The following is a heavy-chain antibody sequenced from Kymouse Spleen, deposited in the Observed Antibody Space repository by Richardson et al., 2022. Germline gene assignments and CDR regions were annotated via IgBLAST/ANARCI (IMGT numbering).Heavy chain of an antibody. CDR1: GFTFSNAW. D-gene: IGHD6-13*01. V-gene: IGHV3-15*01. Sequence: EVQLVESGGGLVKPGGSLRLSCAASGFTFSNAWMSWVRQAPGKGLEWVGRIKSKTDGGTTDYAAPVKGRFTISRDDSKNTLYLQMNSLKTEDTAVYYCTTDPYARSSSWYDYFDYWGQGTLVTVSS. CDR3: TTDPYARSSSWYDYFDY. CDR2: IKSKTDGGTT. J-gene: IGHJ4*02.